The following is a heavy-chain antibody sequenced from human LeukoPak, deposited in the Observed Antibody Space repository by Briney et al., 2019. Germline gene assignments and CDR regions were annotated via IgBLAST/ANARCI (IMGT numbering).Heavy chain of an antibody. D-gene: IGHD4-17*01. Sequence: SETLSLTCAVYGGSFSGYYWSWIRQPPGKGLEWIGEINHSGSTNYNPSLKSRVTISVDTSKNQFSLKLSSVTAADTAVYYCARAATVYYFDYWGQGTLVTVSS. CDR1: GGSFSGYY. J-gene: IGHJ4*02. CDR2: INHSGST. CDR3: ARAATVYYFDY. V-gene: IGHV4-34*01.